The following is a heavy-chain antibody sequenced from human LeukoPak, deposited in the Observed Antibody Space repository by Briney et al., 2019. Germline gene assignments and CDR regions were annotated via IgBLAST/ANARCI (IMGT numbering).Heavy chain of an antibody. J-gene: IGHJ6*03. CDR3: ARVTMVRGVISYYYYYMDV. V-gene: IGHV3-21*01. CDR1: GFTFSSYS. Sequence: GGSLRLSCAASGFTFSSYSMNWVRRPPGRGLEGFSSFSSSSSYIYYADSVKGRFTISRDSAKNSLYLQMNSLRAEDTAVYYCARVTMVRGVISYYYYYMDVWGKGTTVTVSS. CDR2: FSSSSSYI. D-gene: IGHD3-10*01.